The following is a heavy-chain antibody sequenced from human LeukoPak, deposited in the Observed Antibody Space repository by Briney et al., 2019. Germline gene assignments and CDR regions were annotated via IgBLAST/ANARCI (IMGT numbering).Heavy chain of an antibody. D-gene: IGHD6-19*01. V-gene: IGHV4-39*07. Sequence: PSETLSLTCTVSGGSISSSSYYWGWIRQPPGKGLEWIGSIYYSGSTYYNPSLKSRVTMSVDTSKNQFSLKLSSVTAADTAVYYCAREGYSSGFDYWGQGTLVTVSS. J-gene: IGHJ4*02. CDR2: IYYSGST. CDR1: GGSISSSSYY. CDR3: AREGYSSGFDY.